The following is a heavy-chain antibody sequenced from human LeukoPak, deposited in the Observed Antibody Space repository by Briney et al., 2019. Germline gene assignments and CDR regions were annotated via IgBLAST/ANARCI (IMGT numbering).Heavy chain of an antibody. J-gene: IGHJ6*03. CDR1: GDSIRAYY. D-gene: IGHD2-21*02. V-gene: IGHV4-59*01. Sequence: KPSATLSLTCTFSGDSIRAYYWGWFRQPPGKGLEWIGYLSYSGTTNYNPSLESRVTISEDTSKQVFSLHLNSVTAADTAMYYCARGRGDRGFYYYYVDVWGKGTAVTVSS. CDR3: ARGRGDRGFYYYYVDV. CDR2: LSYSGTT.